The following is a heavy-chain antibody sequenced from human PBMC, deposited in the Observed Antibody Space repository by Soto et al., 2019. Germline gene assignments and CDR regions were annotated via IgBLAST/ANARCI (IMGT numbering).Heavy chain of an antibody. J-gene: IGHJ4*02. CDR2: MNPYNGNA. V-gene: IGHV1-8*01. D-gene: IGHD1-1*01. CDR3: ARRKERSGPHYFDS. CDR1: GYTFITYD. Sequence: ASVKVSCKASGYTFITYDINWVRQAPEQGLEWMGWMNPYNGNAGYAQKFQGRVTMTRNTSISTAYMELTSLKSNDTAVYFCARRKERSGPHYFDSWGQGTLVTVSS.